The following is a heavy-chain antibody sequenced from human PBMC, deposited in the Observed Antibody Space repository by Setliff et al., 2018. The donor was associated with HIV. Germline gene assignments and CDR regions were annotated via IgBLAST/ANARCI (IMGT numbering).Heavy chain of an antibody. CDR2: IYNTGNT. CDR1: GGSISSGGFY. V-gene: IGHV4-31*03. Sequence: SETLSLTCTVTGGSISSGGFYWTWIRQHPGKGLAWIGYIYNTGNTYHSPSLESRITISVDTSKNQFSLQLSSVTAADTAVYYCARGGLGIQNPFDIWGQGTMVTVSS. D-gene: IGHD7-27*01. J-gene: IGHJ3*02. CDR3: ARGGLGIQNPFDI.